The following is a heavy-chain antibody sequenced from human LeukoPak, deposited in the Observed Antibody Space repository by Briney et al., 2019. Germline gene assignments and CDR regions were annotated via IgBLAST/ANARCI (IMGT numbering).Heavy chain of an antibody. Sequence: PGGSLRLSCAASGFTFSSYSMNWVRQAPGKGLEWVSYISSSGSTIYYADSVKGRFTISRDNAKNSLYLQMNRLRAEDTAVYYCARDFRGDSSGDPLRYFDYWGQGTLVTVSS. CDR1: GFTFSSYS. CDR2: ISSSGSTI. D-gene: IGHD3-22*01. J-gene: IGHJ4*02. V-gene: IGHV3-48*04. CDR3: ARDFRGDSSGDPLRYFDY.